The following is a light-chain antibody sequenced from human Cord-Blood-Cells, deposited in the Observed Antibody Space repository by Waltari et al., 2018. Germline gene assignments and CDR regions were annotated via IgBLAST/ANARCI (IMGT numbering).Light chain of an antibody. V-gene: IGKV1-33*01. CDR1: QDISNY. CDR3: QQYDNLPFT. J-gene: IGKJ3*01. CDR2: DAS. Sequence: DIQMTQSPSSLSASVGARVTITCQASQDISNYLNWYQQKPGKAPKLLIYDASNLETGAPSRFSGSGSGTDFTFTISSLQPEDIATYYCQQYDNLPFTFGPGTKVDIK.